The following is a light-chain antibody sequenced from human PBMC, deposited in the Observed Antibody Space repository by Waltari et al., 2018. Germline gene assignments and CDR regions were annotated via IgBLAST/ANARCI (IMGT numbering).Light chain of an antibody. CDR3: TSQALDGVVL. V-gene: IGLV2-14*03. Sequence: QSALTQPASVSGSPGQSITISCTGIGSAIDDSDFVSWYQHQPGKAPRVIIYDVTNRPSGISHRFSASQSANTASLTISALQPEDEGDYYCTSQALDGVVLFGGGTQVTV. J-gene: IGLJ3*02. CDR2: DVT. CDR1: GSAIDDSDF.